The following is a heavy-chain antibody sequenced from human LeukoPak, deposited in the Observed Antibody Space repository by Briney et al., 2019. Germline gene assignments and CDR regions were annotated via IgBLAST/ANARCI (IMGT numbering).Heavy chain of an antibody. V-gene: IGHV3-23*01. CDR2: ISGRGGST. CDR1: GFTFSSYA. Sequence: GGSLRLSCAVSGFTFSSYAMSWVRQAPGKGLEWVSAISGRGGSTYYADSVKGRFTISRDNSKNTLFLQMNSLRPEHTAVYYCAKPPTYYYDSSGYYHNYWGQGTLVTVSS. CDR3: AKPPTYYYDSSGYYHNY. D-gene: IGHD3-22*01. J-gene: IGHJ4*02.